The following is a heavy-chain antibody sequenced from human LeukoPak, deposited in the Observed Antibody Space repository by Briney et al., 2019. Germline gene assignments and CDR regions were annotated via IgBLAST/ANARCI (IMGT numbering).Heavy chain of an antibody. Sequence: GGSLRLSCAASGFTFSIYGMHWVRQAPGKGLEWVAFIRYDGSNKYYADSVKGRFTISRDNSKNTLYLQMNSLRAEDTAVYYCAKDRYSSGWWYAFDIWGQGTMVTVSS. CDR1: GFTFSIYG. D-gene: IGHD6-19*01. CDR2: IRYDGSNK. V-gene: IGHV3-30*02. CDR3: AKDRYSSGWWYAFDI. J-gene: IGHJ3*02.